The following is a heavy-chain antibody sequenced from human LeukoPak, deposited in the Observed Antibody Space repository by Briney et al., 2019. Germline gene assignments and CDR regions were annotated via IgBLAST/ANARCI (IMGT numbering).Heavy chain of an antibody. CDR3: ARATYSGSYYSAFDI. V-gene: IGHV3-21*01. CDR1: GFTCSSYS. CDR2: ISSSSSYI. D-gene: IGHD1-26*01. J-gene: IGHJ3*02. Sequence: PGGSLRLSGAASGFTCSSYSMNWVRQAPGKGLEWVSSISSSSSYIYYADSVKGRFTISRDNAKNSLYLQMNSLRAEDTAVYYCARATYSGSYYSAFDIWGQGTMVTVSS.